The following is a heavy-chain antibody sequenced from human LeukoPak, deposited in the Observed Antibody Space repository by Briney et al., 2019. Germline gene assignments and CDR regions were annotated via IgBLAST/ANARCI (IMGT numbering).Heavy chain of an antibody. V-gene: IGHV1-46*01. CDR2: VNPAGGNI. Sequence: EASVKVSCKTSGYNFIDYYLHWFRQAPGQGFEWMGIVNPAGGNISCAQKFQGRVIMTRDTSTASVSMELQSLTSDDTAVYYCARGRYSNGWHDMWGQGTQVTVSS. CDR3: ARGRYSNGWHDM. CDR1: GYNFIDYY. J-gene: IGHJ4*02. D-gene: IGHD6-19*01.